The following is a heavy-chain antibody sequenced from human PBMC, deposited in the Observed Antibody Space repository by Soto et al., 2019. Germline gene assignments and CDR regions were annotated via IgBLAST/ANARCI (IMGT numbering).Heavy chain of an antibody. CDR3: AQFRGNGIIIRDY. V-gene: IGHV2-5*02. J-gene: IGHJ4*02. D-gene: IGHD1-1*01. CDR1: VFSLSTRGVG. CDR2: IYWDDEK. Sequence: QITLKESGPTLVKSTQTLTLTSTFSVFSLSTRGVGVAWIRQPPGKALEWLTLIYWDDEKHYTPSLQSRITITKATSKNQVVLTMTNMEPVDTDTYYCAQFRGNGIIIRDYCVQGTLVTVSS.